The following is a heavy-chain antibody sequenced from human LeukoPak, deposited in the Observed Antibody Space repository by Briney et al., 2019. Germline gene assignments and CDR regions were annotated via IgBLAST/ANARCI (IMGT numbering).Heavy chain of an antibody. Sequence: PGGSLRLSCAASGFTFSTYTMTWVRQAPGKGLEWVSAISGSGGATYYADSVKGRFTISRDNSKNTLYLQLNSLRAEDTAVYNCAKGTTGGYDYWGQGTLVTVSS. J-gene: IGHJ4*02. CDR1: GFTFSTYT. CDR2: ISGSGGAT. CDR3: AKGTTGGYDY. D-gene: IGHD5-12*01. V-gene: IGHV3-23*01.